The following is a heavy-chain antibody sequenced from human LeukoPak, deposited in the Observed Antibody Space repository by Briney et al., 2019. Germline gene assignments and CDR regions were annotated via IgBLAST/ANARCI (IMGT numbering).Heavy chain of an antibody. CDR1: GGSISSTNW. CDR2: VHLNRRT. Sequence: SGTLSLTCGVSGGSISSTNWWTWVRPPPGEGLEWIGEVHLNRRTHYDPSLESRVTMSVDMSENHISLRLTSVTAADTAVYYCAREGGPYRPLDYSGQGTLVTVCS. CDR3: AREGGPYRPLDY. V-gene: IGHV4-4*02. J-gene: IGHJ4*02.